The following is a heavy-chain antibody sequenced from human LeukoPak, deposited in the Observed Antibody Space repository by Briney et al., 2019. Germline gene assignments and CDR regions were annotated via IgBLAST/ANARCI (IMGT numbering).Heavy chain of an antibody. Sequence: GGSLRLSCAASGFTFSSYWMSWVRQAPGKGLEWVANIKQDGSEKYYVDSVKGRFTISRDNAKNSLYLQMNSLKTEDTAVYYCTRHEIMRVVGATTLSPSDYWGQGTLVTVSS. J-gene: IGHJ4*02. CDR1: GFTFSSYW. CDR2: IKQDGSEK. V-gene: IGHV3-7*03. D-gene: IGHD1-26*01. CDR3: TRHEIMRVVGATTLSPSDY.